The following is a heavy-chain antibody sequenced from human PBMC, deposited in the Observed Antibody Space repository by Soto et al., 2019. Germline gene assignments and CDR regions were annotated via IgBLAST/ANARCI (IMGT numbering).Heavy chain of an antibody. D-gene: IGHD6-25*01. Sequence: QVQLQESGPGLVKPSGTLSLTCAVSGGSISSSNWWSWVRQPPGKGLEWIGEIYHSGSTNYNPSLKSRVTISVDKSKNQFSLKLSSVTAADTAVYYCARMNSPGIAARDTHGFDYWGQGTLVTVSS. CDR1: GGSISSSNW. CDR2: IYHSGST. CDR3: ARMNSPGIAARDTHGFDY. J-gene: IGHJ4*02. V-gene: IGHV4-4*02.